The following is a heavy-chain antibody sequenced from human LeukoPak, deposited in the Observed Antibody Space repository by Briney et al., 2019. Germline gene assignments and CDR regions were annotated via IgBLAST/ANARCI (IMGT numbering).Heavy chain of an antibody. Sequence: SETLSLTCTVSGGSISSGGYYWSWIRQPPGKGLEWIGYIYHSGSTYYNPSLKSRVTISVDTSKNQFSLKLSSVTAADTAVYYCAREGYYGSGTGYWGQGTLVTVSS. CDR3: AREGYYGSGTGY. V-gene: IGHV4-30-2*01. D-gene: IGHD3-10*01. CDR2: IYHSGST. J-gene: IGHJ4*02. CDR1: GGSISSGGYY.